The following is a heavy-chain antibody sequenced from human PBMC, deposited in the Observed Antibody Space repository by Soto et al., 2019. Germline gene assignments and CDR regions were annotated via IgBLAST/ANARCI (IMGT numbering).Heavy chain of an antibody. CDR2: IVQNVST. J-gene: IGHJ4*02. D-gene: IGHD4-17*01. V-gene: IGHV3-23*01. CDR3: AKDLRPDGVWDFDH. Sequence: GGSLRLSCAASGFTFTTYSLSWVRQAPGKGPEWVSGIVQNVSTKYADSVRGRFTISRDISKTTVFLQLFSLRGEDTAVYYCAKDLRPDGVWDFDHWGQGTLVTVSS. CDR1: GFTFTTYS.